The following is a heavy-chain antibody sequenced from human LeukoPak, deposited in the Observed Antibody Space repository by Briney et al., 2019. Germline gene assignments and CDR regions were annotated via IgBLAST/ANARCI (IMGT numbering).Heavy chain of an antibody. CDR3: AREYSSGWYKRSEVRFDP. Sequence: GASVKVSCKASGYTFTGYRMHWVRQAPGQGLEWMGWINPNSGGTNYAQKFQGRVTMTRDTSISTAYMELSRLRSDDTAVYYCAREYSSGWYKRSEVRFDPWGQGTLVTVSS. D-gene: IGHD6-19*01. CDR1: GYTFTGYR. CDR2: INPNSGGT. V-gene: IGHV1-2*02. J-gene: IGHJ5*02.